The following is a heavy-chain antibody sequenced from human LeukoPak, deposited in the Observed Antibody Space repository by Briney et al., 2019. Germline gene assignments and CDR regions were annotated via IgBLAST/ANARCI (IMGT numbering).Heavy chain of an antibody. D-gene: IGHD3-9*01. CDR2: IYHSGST. CDR1: GGSISSGGYS. CDR3: ARADILTGLGSFDY. Sequence: SQTLSLTCAVSGGSISSGGYSWSWIRQPPGKGLEWIGYIYHSGSTYYNPSLKSRVTISVARSKNQSSLKLSSVTAADTAVCYCARADILTGLGSFDYWGQGTLVTVSS. J-gene: IGHJ4*02. V-gene: IGHV4-30-2*01.